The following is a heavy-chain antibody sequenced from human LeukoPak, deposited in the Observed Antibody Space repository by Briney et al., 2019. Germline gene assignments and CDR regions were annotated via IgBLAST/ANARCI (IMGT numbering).Heavy chain of an antibody. Sequence: PGGSLRLSCAASGFTFSKYGMHWVRQATGKGLEWVSAIGTAGDTYYPGSVKGRFTISRENAKNSLYLQMNSLRAGDTAVYYCARGDETGAFDIWGQGTMVTVSS. CDR2: IGTAGDT. V-gene: IGHV3-13*01. D-gene: IGHD3-16*01. CDR3: ARGDETGAFDI. J-gene: IGHJ3*02. CDR1: GFTFSKYG.